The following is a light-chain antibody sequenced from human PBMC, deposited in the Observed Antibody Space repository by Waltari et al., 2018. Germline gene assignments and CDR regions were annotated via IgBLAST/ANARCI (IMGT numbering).Light chain of an antibody. CDR1: PSVLYSSNNKNY. Sequence: DIVMTQSPDSLAVSLGARATLNCKSSPSVLYSSNNKNYLAWYQQKPGQPPKLLIYWASTRESGVPDRFSGSGSGTDFTLTISSLQAEDVAVYYCQQYYSTPHTFGQGTKLEIK. V-gene: IGKV4-1*01. CDR3: QQYYSTPHT. CDR2: WAS. J-gene: IGKJ2*01.